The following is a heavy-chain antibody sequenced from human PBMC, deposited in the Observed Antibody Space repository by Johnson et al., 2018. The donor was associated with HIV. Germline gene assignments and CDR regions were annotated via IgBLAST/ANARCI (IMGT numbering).Heavy chain of an antibody. D-gene: IGHD1-14*01. J-gene: IGHJ3*01. CDR3: ARGDRGGFDL. V-gene: IGHV3-74*01. CDR2: IHNDGRRT. Sequence: VQLVESGGGLIQPGGSLTLSCEGSEFTFSYYWMHWVRQAPGKGPVWVSHIHNDGRRTTYADSVKGRFTISRDNAKNRVYLQRDNLRVEDTAVYYCARGDRGGFDLWGQGTMVTVSS. CDR1: EFTFSYYW.